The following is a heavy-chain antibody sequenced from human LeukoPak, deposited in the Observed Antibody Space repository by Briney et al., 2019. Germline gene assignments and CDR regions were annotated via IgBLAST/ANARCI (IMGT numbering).Heavy chain of an antibody. CDR3: ARESPYSSSWFDN. CDR2: INPKDGGT. V-gene: IGHV1-2*02. Sequence: ASVKLSCKASGYTLTDYYLHWVRQAPGQGLEWMGWINPKDGGTNYAQKFRGRVTMTTDTSITTAYMDLNSLRSDDTAVYYCARESPYSSSWFDNWGQGTLVTVSS. D-gene: IGHD6-13*01. CDR1: GYTLTDYY. J-gene: IGHJ4*02.